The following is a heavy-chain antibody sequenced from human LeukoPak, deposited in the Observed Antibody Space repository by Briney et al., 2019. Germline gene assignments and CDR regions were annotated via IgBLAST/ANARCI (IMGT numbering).Heavy chain of an antibody. J-gene: IGHJ6*02. CDR1: GYTFTSYD. V-gene: IGHV1-8*01. CDR2: MNPNSGNT. D-gene: IGHD3-10*01. Sequence: ASVKVPCKASGYTFTSYDINWVRQATGQGLEWMGWMNPNSGNTGYAQKFQGRVTTTRNTSISTAYMELSSLRSEDTAVYYCARNMLRGVIGYYYYGMDVWGQGTTVTVSS. CDR3: ARNMLRGVIGYYYYGMDV.